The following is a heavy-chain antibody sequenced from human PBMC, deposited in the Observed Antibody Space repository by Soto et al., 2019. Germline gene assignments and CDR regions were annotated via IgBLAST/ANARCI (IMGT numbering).Heavy chain of an antibody. Sequence: PGGSLRLSCAASGFTVSSKYMSWVRQAPGKGLEWVSLIQSGGPTYYADSVKGRFTISRDTSENTVHLQMDSLKASDTAMYYCAIKTYYDFWGGYSASSGMAVWGKGTTVTVSS. D-gene: IGHD3-3*01. V-gene: IGHV3-66*01. CDR3: AIKTYYDFWGGYSASSGMAV. CDR2: IQSGGPT. J-gene: IGHJ6*04. CDR1: GFTVSSKY.